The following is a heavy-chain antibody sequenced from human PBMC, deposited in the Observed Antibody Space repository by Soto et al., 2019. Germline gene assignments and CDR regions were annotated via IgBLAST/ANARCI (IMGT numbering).Heavy chain of an antibody. V-gene: IGHV3-23*01. CDR2: ISGSGGST. Sequence: EVQLLESGGGLVQPGGSLRLSCAASGFTFSSYAMSWVRQAPGKGLEWGSAISGSGGSTYYADSVKGRFTISRDNSKNTLYLQRNSLGAEDTAVYYCAKPMGLLDWYFDLWGRGTLVTVSS. CDR1: GFTFSSYA. D-gene: IGHD2-21*01. CDR3: AKPMGLLDWYFDL. J-gene: IGHJ2*01.